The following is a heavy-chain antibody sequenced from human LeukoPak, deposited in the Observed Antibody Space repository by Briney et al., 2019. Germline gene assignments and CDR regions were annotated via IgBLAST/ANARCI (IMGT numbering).Heavy chain of an antibody. D-gene: IGHD6-13*01. CDR2: FYHSGST. V-gene: IGHV4-59*01. J-gene: IGHJ4*02. Sequence: PSETLSLTCNVSGASISSYYWSWIRQPPGEGLEWIGYFYHSGSTNYNPSLKSRATISIDTSKNEVSLKLRSVTAADTAVYYCARGASSSWYSLWKFWGQGTLVTVSS. CDR1: GASISSYY. CDR3: ARGASSSWYSLWKF.